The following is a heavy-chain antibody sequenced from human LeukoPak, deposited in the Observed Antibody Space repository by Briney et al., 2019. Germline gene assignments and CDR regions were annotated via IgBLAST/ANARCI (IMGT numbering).Heavy chain of an antibody. CDR2: IGTAGDT. V-gene: IGHV3-13*04. Sequence: QPGGSLRLSCAASGFVFSTYDMHWARRPTGKGLEWVSAIGTAGDTYYAGSVKGRFTISRDNAKNLLYLQMNSLRAEDTAVYYCARDPGRSGGSCYSDYWGQGTLVTVSS. CDR3: ARDPGRSGGSCYSDY. CDR1: GFVFSTYD. D-gene: IGHD2-15*01. J-gene: IGHJ4*02.